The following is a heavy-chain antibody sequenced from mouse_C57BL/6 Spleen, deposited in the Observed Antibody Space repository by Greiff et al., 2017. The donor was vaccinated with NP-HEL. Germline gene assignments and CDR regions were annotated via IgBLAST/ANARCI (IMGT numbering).Heavy chain of an antibody. CDR2: IYPRSGNT. V-gene: IGHV1-81*01. CDR1: GYTFTSYG. D-gene: IGHD1-1*01. CDR3: ARGNYYGSSYDYWYVDV. J-gene: IGHJ1*03. Sequence: QVQLQQSGAELARPGASVKLSCKASGYTFTSYGISWVKQRTGQGLEWIGEIYPRSGNTYYNEKFKGKATLTADKSSSTAYMERRSLTSEDSAVYFCARGNYYGSSYDYWYVDVWGTGTTVTVSS.